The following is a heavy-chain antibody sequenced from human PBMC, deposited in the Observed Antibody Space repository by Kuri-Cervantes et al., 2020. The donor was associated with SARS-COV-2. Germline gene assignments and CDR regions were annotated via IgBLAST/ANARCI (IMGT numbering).Heavy chain of an antibody. D-gene: IGHD6-6*01. Sequence: GGSLRLSCAASGFIFTNYWMNWVRQAPGKGLEWAANIKHDGGEKYYVDSVKGRITISRDNAKNSLYLQMNSLRGEDAAVYYCAADPTREQLPWGGFFYYGMDVWGQGTTVTVSS. J-gene: IGHJ6*02. CDR3: AADPTREQLPWGGFFYYGMDV. CDR2: IKHDGGEK. V-gene: IGHV3-7*01. CDR1: GFIFTNYW.